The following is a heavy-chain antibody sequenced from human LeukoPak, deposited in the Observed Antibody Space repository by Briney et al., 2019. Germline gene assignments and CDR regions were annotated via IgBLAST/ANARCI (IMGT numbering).Heavy chain of an antibody. CDR1: GFTLSSYA. V-gene: IGHV3-23*01. CDR3: AKGFWVYGDYANAFDI. J-gene: IGHJ3*02. Sequence: PGGSLRLSCAASGFTLSSYAMSWVRQAPGKGLEWVSAISGSGGSTYYADSVKGRFTISRDNSKNTLYLQMNSLRAEDTAVYYCAKGFWVYGDYANAFDIRGQGTMVTVSS. CDR2: ISGSGGST. D-gene: IGHD4-17*01.